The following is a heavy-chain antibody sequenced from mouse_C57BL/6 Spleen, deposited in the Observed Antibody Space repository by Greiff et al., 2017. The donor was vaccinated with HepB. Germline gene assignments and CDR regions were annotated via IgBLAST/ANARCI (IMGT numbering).Heavy chain of an antibody. V-gene: IGHV1-82*01. Sequence: LVESGPELVKPGASVKISCKASGYAFSSSWMNWVKQRPGKGLEWIGRIYPGDGDTNYNGKFKGKATLTADKSSSTAYMQLSSLTSEDSAVYFCARDYGSSLDYWGKGTTLTVSS. CDR3: ARDYGSSLDY. J-gene: IGHJ2*01. CDR1: GYAFSSSW. D-gene: IGHD1-1*01. CDR2: IYPGDGDT.